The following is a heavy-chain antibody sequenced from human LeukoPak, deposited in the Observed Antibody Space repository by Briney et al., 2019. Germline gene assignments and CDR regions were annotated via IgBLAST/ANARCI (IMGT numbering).Heavy chain of an antibody. CDR3: ASGSYPFEY. Sequence: PSETLSLTCNVSGYTINGCYWNWVRQPPGQGLEWIGLLYPSGSTNYNPSLKSRVTISVDTSRTQFLLKLSSVTAADTAVYYCASGSYPFEYWGQGTLVTVSS. CDR2: LYPSGST. V-gene: IGHV4-59*01. CDR1: GYTINGCY. J-gene: IGHJ4*02.